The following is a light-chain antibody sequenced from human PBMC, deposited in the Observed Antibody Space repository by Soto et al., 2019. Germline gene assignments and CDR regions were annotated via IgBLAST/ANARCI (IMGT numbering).Light chain of an antibody. CDR3: KQYNSYPCT. Sequence: DVSLTPSASTLSAAVRDRITISCRPSKSSTSWLAWYQQKPGKAPKLLMSDASSLHSGVPSRFSGSGSGTEFPLTISSLQPDDFPTFSCKQYNSYPCTFGQGTKV. CDR1: KSSTSW. J-gene: IGKJ1*01. CDR2: DAS. V-gene: IGKV1-5*01.